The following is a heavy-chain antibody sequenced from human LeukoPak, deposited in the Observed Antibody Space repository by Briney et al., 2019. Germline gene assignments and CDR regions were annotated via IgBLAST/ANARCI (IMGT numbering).Heavy chain of an antibody. CDR2: LYYSGST. J-gene: IGHJ4*02. Sequence: PSETLSLTCTVSGGSISNYDWSWIRQPPGKGLEWIGNLYYSGSTNYIPSLKSRMSTSVDTIKNQFSLKLNSVTAADTAVYYCARTLYYYESGGLSALDQWGQGTLVTVSS. V-gene: IGHV4-59*12. CDR1: GGSISNYD. CDR3: ARTLYYYESGGLSALDQ. D-gene: IGHD3-22*01.